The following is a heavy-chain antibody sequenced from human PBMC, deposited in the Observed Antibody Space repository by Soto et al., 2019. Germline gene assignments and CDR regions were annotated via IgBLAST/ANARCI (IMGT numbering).Heavy chain of an antibody. Sequence: SETLSLTCAVYGGSFSGYYWSWIRQPPGKGLEWIGEINHSGSTNYNPSLKSRVTISVDTSKNQFSLKLSSVTAADTAVYYCARYSNSYYFDYWGQGTLVTVLL. CDR3: ARYSNSYYFDY. J-gene: IGHJ4*02. D-gene: IGHD4-4*01. CDR2: INHSGST. CDR1: GGSFSGYY. V-gene: IGHV4-34*01.